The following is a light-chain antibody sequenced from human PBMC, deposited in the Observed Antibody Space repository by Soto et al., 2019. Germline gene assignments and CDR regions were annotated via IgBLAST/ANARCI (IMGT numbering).Light chain of an antibody. CDR1: QSVCSN. J-gene: IGKJ3*01. V-gene: IGKV3-15*01. CDR2: DAS. CDR3: QQYNTWPLT. Sequence: ETVMTQSPATLSVSPGERPTLSCRASQSVCSNLAWYQQKPGQAPRLLIYDASTRATGIPARFSGSGSGTEFTLTISSLQSEDFAVYYCQQYNTWPLTFGPGTKVDIK.